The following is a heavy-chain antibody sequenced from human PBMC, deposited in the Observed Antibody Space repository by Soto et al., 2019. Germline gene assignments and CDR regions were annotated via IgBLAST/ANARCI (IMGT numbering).Heavy chain of an antibody. CDR3: ARLRRDIVVVAALYLDH. CDR1: GASVSSGSHY. V-gene: IGHV4-61*01. J-gene: IGHJ4*02. D-gene: IGHD2-2*01. CDR2: IYYSGST. Sequence: SETLSLTCSVSGASVSSGSHYWSWIRQSPGKGLEWIGFIYYSGSTNYNPSLKSRVTISVDTSKNQFSLKLSSVTAADTAVYYCARLRRDIVVVAALYLDHWGQGTLVTVSS.